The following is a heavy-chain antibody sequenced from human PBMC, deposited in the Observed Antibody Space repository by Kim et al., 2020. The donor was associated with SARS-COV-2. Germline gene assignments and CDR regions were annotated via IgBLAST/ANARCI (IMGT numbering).Heavy chain of an antibody. Sequence: DSVKGRFTISRDNSKNTLYLQMNSLRAEDTAVYYCAKVAFVVVPAAIGVWGQGTMVTVSS. CDR3: AKVAFVVVPAAIGV. V-gene: IGHV3-23*01. D-gene: IGHD2-2*01. J-gene: IGHJ3*01.